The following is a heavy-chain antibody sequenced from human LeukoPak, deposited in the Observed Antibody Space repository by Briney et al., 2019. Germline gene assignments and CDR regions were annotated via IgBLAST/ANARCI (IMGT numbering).Heavy chain of an antibody. CDR1: GFTFSSYW. CDR2: IKQDGSGK. Sequence: GGSLRLSCAASGFTFSSYWMSWVRQAPGKGPEWVANIKQDGSGKYYVDSVKGRFTISRDNAKNSLYLQMNSLRAEDTAVYYCAREAAAGGLDYWGQGTLVTVSS. V-gene: IGHV3-7*01. J-gene: IGHJ4*02. D-gene: IGHD6-13*01. CDR3: AREAAAGGLDY.